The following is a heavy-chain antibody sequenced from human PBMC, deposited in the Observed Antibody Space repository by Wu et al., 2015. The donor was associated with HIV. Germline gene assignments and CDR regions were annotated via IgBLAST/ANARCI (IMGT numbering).Heavy chain of an antibody. CDR1: GYTFTGYY. Sequence: QVQLVQSGAEVKKPGASVKVSCKASGYTFTGYYMHWVRQAPGQGLEWMGWINPNSGGTNYAQKFQGRVTMTRDTSISTAYMELSRLRSDDTAVYYCARVGGYYDSTLEYYFDYWGQGTLVTVSS. CDR2: INPNSGGT. V-gene: IGHV1-2*02. J-gene: IGHJ4*02. CDR3: ARVGGYYDSTLEYYFDY. D-gene: IGHD3-22*01.